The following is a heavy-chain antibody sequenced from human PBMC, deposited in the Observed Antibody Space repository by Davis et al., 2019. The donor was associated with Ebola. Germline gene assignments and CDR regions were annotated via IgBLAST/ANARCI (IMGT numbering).Heavy chain of an antibody. J-gene: IGHJ6*02. Sequence: GGSLRLSCAGSGFTFSSFWMTWVRQAPGKGLEWVAVIWYDGSNKYYADSVKGRFTISRDNSKNTLYLQMNSLRAEDTAVYYCAKDIEDYGEVLDYYYGMDVWGQGTTVTVSS. D-gene: IGHD4-17*01. CDR1: GFTFSSFW. V-gene: IGHV3-33*06. CDR3: AKDIEDYGEVLDYYYGMDV. CDR2: IWYDGSNK.